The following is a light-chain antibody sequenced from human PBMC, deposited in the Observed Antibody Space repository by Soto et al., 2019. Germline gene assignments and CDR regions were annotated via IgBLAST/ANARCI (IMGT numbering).Light chain of an antibody. CDR1: QSVGSN. V-gene: IGKV3D-15*01. CDR2: GAS. CDR3: QQYNNWPLT. Sequence: EIVMTHSPATLSVSPGERATLSCRASQSVGSNLAWYQQKPGRAPRLLIYGASTRATGVPARFSGGGSGTEFTLTITSLQSEDFAVYWCQQYNNWPLTFGPGTRLENK. J-gene: IGKJ5*01.